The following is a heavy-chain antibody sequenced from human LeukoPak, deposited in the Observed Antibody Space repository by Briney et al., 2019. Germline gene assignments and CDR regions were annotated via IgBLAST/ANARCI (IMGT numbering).Heavy chain of an antibody. CDR1: GYTFTTYG. J-gene: IGHJ3*02. D-gene: IGHD6-6*01. CDR3: ARDKERESSSAFDI. V-gene: IGHV1-69*05. CDR2: IIPIFGTA. Sequence: GASVRVSCKASGYTFTTYGITWVRQAPGQGLEWMGGIIPIFGTANYAQKFQGRVTITTDESTSTAYMELSSLRSEDTAVYYCARDKERESSSAFDIWGQGTMVTVSS.